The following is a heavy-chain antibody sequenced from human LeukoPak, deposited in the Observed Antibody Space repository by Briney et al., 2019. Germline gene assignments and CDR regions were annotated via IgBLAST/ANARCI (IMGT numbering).Heavy chain of an antibody. CDR1: GFTFSSYA. CDR2: ISGSGGST. Sequence: PGGSLRLSCAASGFTFSSYAMSWVRQAPGKGLERVSAISGSGGSTYYADSVKGRFTISRDNSKNTLYLQMNSLRAEDTAVYYCAKDRGYCSSTSCYGETTWGQGTLVTVSS. CDR3: AKDRGYCSSTSCYGETT. J-gene: IGHJ4*02. V-gene: IGHV3-23*01. D-gene: IGHD2-2*01.